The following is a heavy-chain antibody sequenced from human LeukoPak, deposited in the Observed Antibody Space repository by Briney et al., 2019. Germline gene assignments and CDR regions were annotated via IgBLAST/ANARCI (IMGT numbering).Heavy chain of an antibody. D-gene: IGHD3-10*01. Sequence: GGSLRLSCAASGFTFDDYGMSWVRQAPGKGLEWVSGINWNGGSTGYADSVKGRFTISRDNAKNSLYLQMNSLRAEDTAVYHCARLIMVRGVLSDYYHYYMDVWGKGTTVTISS. CDR1: GFTFDDYG. CDR2: INWNGGST. J-gene: IGHJ6*03. V-gene: IGHV3-20*01. CDR3: ARLIMVRGVLSDYYHYYMDV.